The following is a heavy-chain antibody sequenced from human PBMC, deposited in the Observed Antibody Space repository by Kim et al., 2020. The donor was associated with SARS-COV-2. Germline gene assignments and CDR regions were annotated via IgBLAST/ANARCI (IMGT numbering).Heavy chain of an antibody. CDR3: VRRSGSFPIHFARAV. Sequence: GESLKISCKTSGYSFSNYWIGWGRQMPGKGREWMGIIYPRDSDPMYSPSFQGQVPISDHKSISTAYLKSANLRPSDTANYFFVRRSGSFPIHFARAVWG. D-gene: IGHD1-26*01. CDR2: IYPRDSDP. V-gene: IGHV5-51*01. CDR1: GYSFSNYW. J-gene: IGHJ3*01.